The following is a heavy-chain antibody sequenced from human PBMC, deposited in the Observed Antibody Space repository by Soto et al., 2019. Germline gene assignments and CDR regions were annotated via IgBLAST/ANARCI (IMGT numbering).Heavy chain of an antibody. Sequence: EVQLVESGGGLVQPGGSLRLSCAASGFTVSSNYMSWVRQAPGKGLEWVSVIYSGGSTYYADSVKGRFTISRDNSKNTLYLQMNSLRAEDTAVYYCARDVGYCSSTSCKYNWFDPWGRNPGHRLL. CDR1: GFTVSSNY. CDR2: IYSGGST. V-gene: IGHV3-66*01. D-gene: IGHD2-2*01. J-gene: IGHJ5*02. CDR3: ARDVGYCSSTSCKYNWFDP.